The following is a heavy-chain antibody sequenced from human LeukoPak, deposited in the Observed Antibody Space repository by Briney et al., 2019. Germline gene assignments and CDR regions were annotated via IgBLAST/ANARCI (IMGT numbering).Heavy chain of an antibody. V-gene: IGHV3-15*01. CDR3: TIGYYDNKGWLVR. CDR2: VKSKSDGGTA. J-gene: IGHJ5*02. CDR1: GFPFSYAW. D-gene: IGHD3-22*01. Sequence: PGGSLSLSCAASGFPFSYAWMRWVGPAPGRGLAWVGHVKSKSDGGTADYAAPVKGRFTISRDDSKSTLYLQMNSLRVEDTAVYYCTIGYYDNKGWLVRWGQGALVTDSS.